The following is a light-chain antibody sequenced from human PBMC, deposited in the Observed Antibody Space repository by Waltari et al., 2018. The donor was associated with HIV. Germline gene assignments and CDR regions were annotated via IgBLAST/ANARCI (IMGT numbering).Light chain of an antibody. Sequence: SAPTLPAPVSGSPGQATPIFSPGTSGDDRAYTYASWYHQPPGTAPKLMIYEVSNRPPGVSNRFSGSKSGNTASLAISGLQAEDEADYYCSSYTSSSTSWVFGGGTKLTVL. CDR2: EVS. CDR3: SSYTSSSTSWV. J-gene: IGLJ3*02. CDR1: SGDDRAYTY. V-gene: IGLV2-14*01.